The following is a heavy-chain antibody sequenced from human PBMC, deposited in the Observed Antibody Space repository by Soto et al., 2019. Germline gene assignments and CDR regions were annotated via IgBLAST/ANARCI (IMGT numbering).Heavy chain of an antibody. CDR1: GGTFSSYA. CDR3: ARGYQITIFGVVILVPYGMDV. D-gene: IGHD3-3*01. Sequence: SVKVSCKASGGTFSSYAISWVRQAPGQGLEWMGGIIPIFGTANYAQKFQGRVTITADESTSTAYMELSSLRSEDTAVYYCARGYQITIFGVVILVPYGMDVWGQGTTVTVSS. CDR2: IIPIFGTA. V-gene: IGHV1-69*13. J-gene: IGHJ6*02.